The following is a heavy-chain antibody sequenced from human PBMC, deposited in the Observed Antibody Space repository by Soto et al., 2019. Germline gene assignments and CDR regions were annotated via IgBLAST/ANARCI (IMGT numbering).Heavy chain of an antibody. CDR3: ARSGSNYDYVWGSYPMGSPFDY. D-gene: IGHD3-16*02. CDR2: IYYSGST. J-gene: IGHJ4*02. V-gene: IGHV4-59*01. CDR1: GGSISSYY. Sequence: SETLSLTCTVSGGSISSYYWSWIRQPPGKGLEWIGYIYYSGSTNYNPSLKSRVTISVDTSKNQFSLKLSSVTAADTAVYYCARSGSNYDYVWGSYPMGSPFDYWGQGTLVTVSS.